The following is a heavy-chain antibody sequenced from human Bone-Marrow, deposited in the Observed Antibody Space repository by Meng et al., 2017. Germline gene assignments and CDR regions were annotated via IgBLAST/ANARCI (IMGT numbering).Heavy chain of an antibody. V-gene: IGHV3-74*01. Sequence: GESLKISCAASGFTFSSYWMHWVRQAPGKGLVWVSRINSDGSSTSYADSVKGRFTISRDNAKNTLYLQMNSLRAEDTAVYYCARVPYYDYVWGSGYYYYGMAVWGQGTTVTVAS. CDR2: INSDGSST. J-gene: IGHJ6*02. CDR1: GFTFSSYW. D-gene: IGHD3-16*01. CDR3: ARVPYYDYVWGSGYYYYGMAV.